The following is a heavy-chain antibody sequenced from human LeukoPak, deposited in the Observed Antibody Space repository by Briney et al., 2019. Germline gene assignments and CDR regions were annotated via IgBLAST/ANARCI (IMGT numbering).Heavy chain of an antibody. CDR1: GFTFSSYS. D-gene: IGHD3-10*01. V-gene: IGHV3-23*01. Sequence: GGSLRLSCAASGFTFSSYSMNWVRQAPGKGLEWVSAISGSGGSTYYADSVKGRFTISRDNSKNTLYLQMNSLRAEDTAVYYCAKSSSEYYFDYWGQGTLVTVSS. J-gene: IGHJ4*02. CDR3: AKSSSEYYFDY. CDR2: ISGSGGST.